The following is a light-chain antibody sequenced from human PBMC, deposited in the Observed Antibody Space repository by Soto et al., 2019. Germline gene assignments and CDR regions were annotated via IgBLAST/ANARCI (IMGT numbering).Light chain of an antibody. V-gene: IGKV3-11*01. J-gene: IGKJ5*01. CDR2: DAS. Sequence: EIVLTQSPATLSLSPGERATLSCRASQNVRSYLAWYQQKPGQAPRLLVHDASSRATGIPDRFSGSGSGTDFTLTISSLEPEDSAVYYCQQRTNWRTSTFGQGTRLEIK. CDR3: QQRTNWRTST. CDR1: QNVRSY.